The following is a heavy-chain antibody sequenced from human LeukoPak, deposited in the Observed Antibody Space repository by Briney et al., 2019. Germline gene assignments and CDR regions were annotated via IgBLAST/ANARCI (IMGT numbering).Heavy chain of an antibody. Sequence: SVQVTFKASGCIFSRYAISWVRQAPGQGLEWMGGIIPIFCTANYTQKFQGRVTITADESTSTAYMELSSLRSEDTAVYYCARAVVVVVAASHLYYYGMDVWGQGTTVTASS. CDR1: GCIFSRYA. J-gene: IGHJ6*02. D-gene: IGHD2-15*01. V-gene: IGHV1-69*13. CDR3: ARAVVVVVAASHLYYYGMDV. CDR2: IIPIFCTA.